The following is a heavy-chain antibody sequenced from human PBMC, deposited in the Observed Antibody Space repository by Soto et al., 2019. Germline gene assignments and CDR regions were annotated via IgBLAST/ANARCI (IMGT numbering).Heavy chain of an antibody. J-gene: IGHJ4*02. Sequence: GGSLRLSCAASGFTFSSYAMSWVRQAPGKGLEWVSAINGSGGSTYYADSVKGRFTISRDNSKNTLYLQMNSLRAEDTAVYYCAKDPRITIFGVVIPPEYYFDYWGQGTLVTVSS. CDR3: AKDPRITIFGVVIPPEYYFDY. CDR1: GFTFSSYA. CDR2: INGSGGST. D-gene: IGHD3-3*01. V-gene: IGHV3-23*01.